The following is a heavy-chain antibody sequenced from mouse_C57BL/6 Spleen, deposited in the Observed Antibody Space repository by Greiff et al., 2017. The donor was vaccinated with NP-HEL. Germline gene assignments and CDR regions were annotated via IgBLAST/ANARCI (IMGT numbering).Heavy chain of an antibody. CDR3: ARSSYDYLYAMDY. CDR2: IHPNSGST. D-gene: IGHD2-4*01. CDR1: GYTFTSYW. Sequence: QVQLQQPGAELVKPGASVKLSCKASGYTFTSYWMHWVKQRPGQGLEWIGMIHPNSGSTNYNEKFKSKATLTVDKSSSTAYMQLSSLTSEDSAVYYCARSSYDYLYAMDYWGQGTSVTVSS. J-gene: IGHJ4*01. V-gene: IGHV1-64*01.